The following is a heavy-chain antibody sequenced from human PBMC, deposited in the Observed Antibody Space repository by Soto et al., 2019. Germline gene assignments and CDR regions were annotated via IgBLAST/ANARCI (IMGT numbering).Heavy chain of an antibody. CDR3: AKDYDDSSGYYPPALLFDY. J-gene: IGHJ4*02. CDR2: TNAGNGNT. D-gene: IGHD3-22*01. V-gene: IGHV1-3*01. CDR1: GYTFTSYA. Sequence: QVQLVQSGAEVKKPGASVKVSCKASGYTFTSYAMHWVRQAPGPRLVWMGWTNAGNGNTKYSQKFQGRVTITRDTSASTAYMELSSLTSEDTAVYYCAKDYDDSSGYYPPALLFDYWGQGTLVTVSS.